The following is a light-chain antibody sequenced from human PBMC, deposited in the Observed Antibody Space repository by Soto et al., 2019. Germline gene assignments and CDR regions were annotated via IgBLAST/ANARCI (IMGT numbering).Light chain of an antibody. Sequence: DIQMTQSPSSLSASVEDRVIITCRASQSISNHLNWYQQKPGKAPKLLIFAASSLQSGVPSRFSGSRSGTDFTLTISSLQPEDFATYYCQQSYSTPDTFGQGTRLENK. V-gene: IGKV1-39*01. CDR2: AAS. CDR1: QSISNH. J-gene: IGKJ5*01. CDR3: QQSYSTPDT.